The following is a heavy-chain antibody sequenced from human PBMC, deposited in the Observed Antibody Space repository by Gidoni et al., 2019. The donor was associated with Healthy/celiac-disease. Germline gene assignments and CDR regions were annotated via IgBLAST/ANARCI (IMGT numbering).Heavy chain of an antibody. V-gene: IGHV3-48*01. CDR3: ARAGLEQWRADYDYYMDV. CDR2: ISSSSSTI. Sequence: EVQLVESGGGLVQPGGSLRLSCAASGFTFSSYSMNWVRQAPGKGLEWVSYISSSSSTIYYADSVKGRFTISRDNAKNSLYLQMNSLRAEDTAVYYCARAGLEQWRADYDYYMDVWGKGTTVTVSS. J-gene: IGHJ6*03. CDR1: GFTFSSYS. D-gene: IGHD6-19*01.